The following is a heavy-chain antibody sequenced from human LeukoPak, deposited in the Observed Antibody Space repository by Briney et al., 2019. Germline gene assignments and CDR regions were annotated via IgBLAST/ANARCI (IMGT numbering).Heavy chain of an antibody. CDR1: GGSISSSSYY. CDR3: ARHRDDFWSGYYIGAFDI. V-gene: IGHV4-39*01. CDR2: IYCSGST. Sequence: SETLSLTCTVSGGSISSSSYYWGWIRQPRGKGLEWIGSIYCSGSTYYNPSLKSRVTISVDTSKNQFSLKLSSVTAADTAVYYCARHRDDFWSGYYIGAFDIWGQGTMVTVSS. J-gene: IGHJ3*02. D-gene: IGHD3-3*01.